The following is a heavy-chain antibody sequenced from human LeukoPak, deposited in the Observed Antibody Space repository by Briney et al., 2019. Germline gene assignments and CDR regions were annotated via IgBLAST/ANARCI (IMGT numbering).Heavy chain of an antibody. CDR1: GYTFTGYY. CDR3: ATSGGLRAWFDP. V-gene: IGHV1-46*01. Sequence: GASVKVCCKASGYTFTGYYMHWARQAPGQGLEWMGIINPRGGSTTYAQKFQGRVTITRDMSTSTVYMELSGLRSDDTAVYYCATSGGLRAWFDPWGQGTLVTVSS. J-gene: IGHJ5*02. D-gene: IGHD3-10*01. CDR2: INPRGGST.